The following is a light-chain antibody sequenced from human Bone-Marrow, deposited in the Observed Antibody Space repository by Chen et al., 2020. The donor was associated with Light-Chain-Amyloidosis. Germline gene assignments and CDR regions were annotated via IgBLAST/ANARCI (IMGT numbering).Light chain of an antibody. CDR3: SSYAGSHIYV. CDR1: SSEVGGYNY. Sequence: QSALTQPRSVSGSPGQSVTISCTGGSSEVGGYNYVSWYQQYAGKAPKVMIYDVSQRPSGVPDRFSGSKFGNTASLTISGLQTEDEADYYCSSYAGSHIYVFGTGTKVIV. CDR2: DVS. J-gene: IGLJ1*01. V-gene: IGLV2-11*01.